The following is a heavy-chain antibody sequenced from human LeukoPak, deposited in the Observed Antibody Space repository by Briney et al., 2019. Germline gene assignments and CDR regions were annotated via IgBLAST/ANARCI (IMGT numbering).Heavy chain of an antibody. CDR2: IRSSSET. V-gene: IGHV3-48*01. D-gene: IGHD3-22*01. CDR3: ATGGGFYYGH. CDR1: GFILSQYS. Sequence: GGSLRLSCAASGFILSQYSMNWVRQAPGKGLEWVSHIRSSSETFYADSVKGRFTISKDISKSTLYVQMNSLRAEDTAVYYCATGGGFYYGHWGQGTLVTVSS. J-gene: IGHJ4*02.